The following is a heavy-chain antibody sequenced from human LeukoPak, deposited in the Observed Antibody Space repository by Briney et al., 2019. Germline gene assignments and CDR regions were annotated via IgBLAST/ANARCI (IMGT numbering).Heavy chain of an antibody. J-gene: IGHJ4*02. Sequence: GESLKISCKGSGYNFATYWIGWVRQMPGKGLEWMGIIYPGDSDIRYSPSFQGQVTISADKSISTAYLQWSSLKASDTAMYYCARGPPSSIFGVVLVYWGQGTLVTVSS. CDR1: GYNFATYW. CDR2: IYPGDSDI. D-gene: IGHD3-3*01. V-gene: IGHV5-51*01. CDR3: ARGPPSSIFGVVLVY.